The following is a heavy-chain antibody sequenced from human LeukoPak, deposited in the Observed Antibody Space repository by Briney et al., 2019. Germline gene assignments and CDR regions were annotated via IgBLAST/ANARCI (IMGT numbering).Heavy chain of an antibody. V-gene: IGHV1-46*03. CDR3: SRGKIAVAGGFDY. CDR1: RYTFTSYY. CDR2: INPSGGST. Sequence: GASVKVSCKASRYTFTSYYIHWLRQAPGQGLEWMGIINPSGGSTSYAQKFQGRVTMTRDTSTSTVYMELSSLRSEDTAVYYCSRGKIAVAGGFDYWGQGALVTVS. D-gene: IGHD6-19*01. J-gene: IGHJ4*02.